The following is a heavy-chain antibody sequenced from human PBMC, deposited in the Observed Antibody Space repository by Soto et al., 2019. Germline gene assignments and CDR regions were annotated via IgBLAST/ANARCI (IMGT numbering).Heavy chain of an antibody. D-gene: IGHD5-18*01. CDR1: GYTFTGYY. V-gene: IGHV1-2*04. J-gene: IGHJ6*03. CDR2: INPNSGGT. CDR3: ARNGYSYGPLYYYYMDV. Sequence: ASVKVSCKASGYTFTGYYMHWLRQAPGQGLEWMGWINPNSGGTNYAQKFQGWVTMTRDTSISTAYMELSRLRSDDTAVYYCARNGYSYGPLYYYYMDVWGKGTTVTVSS.